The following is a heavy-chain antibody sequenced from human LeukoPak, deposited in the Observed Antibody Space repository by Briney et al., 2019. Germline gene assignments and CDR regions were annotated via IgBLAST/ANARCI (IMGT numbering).Heavy chain of an antibody. V-gene: IGHV3-48*03. Sequence: GGSLRLSCAASGFTFSSYEMNWVRQAPGKGLEWVSYISSSGSTIYYADSVEGRFTISRDNAKNSLYLQMNSLRAEDTAVYYCAREYYSLSYWGQGTLVTVSS. CDR1: GFTFSSYE. CDR3: AREYYSLSY. J-gene: IGHJ4*02. CDR2: ISSSGSTI. D-gene: IGHD3-10*01.